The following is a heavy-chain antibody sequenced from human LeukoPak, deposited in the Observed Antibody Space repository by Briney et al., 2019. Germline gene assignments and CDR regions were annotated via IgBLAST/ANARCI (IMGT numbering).Heavy chain of an antibody. CDR3: ASGSGWLIES. D-gene: IGHD6-19*01. Sequence: PGGSLSFSGAASGFTFSSIWMNWFGQAPGKGWEWVANIKGDGSERHYVDSVKGRFTISGDKATNSLYLQMDSLRGEDTAVYYCASGSGWLIESWGQGTLVTVSS. J-gene: IGHJ4*02. V-gene: IGHV3-7*01. CDR2: IKGDGSER. CDR1: GFTFSSIW.